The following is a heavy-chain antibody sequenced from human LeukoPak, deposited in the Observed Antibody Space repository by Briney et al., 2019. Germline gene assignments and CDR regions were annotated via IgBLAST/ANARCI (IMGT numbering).Heavy chain of an antibody. CDR2: ISASGGNT. V-gene: IGHV3-23*01. CDR3: AKDPTIAVAHFDY. J-gene: IGHJ4*02. D-gene: IGHD6-19*01. Sequence: TGGSLRLSCAASGFTFRSYAMSWVRQAPGGGLEWVSAISASGGNTYYADSVKGRFTISRDNSKNTLHLQMNSLRAEDTALYYCAKDPTIAVAHFDYWGQGTLVTVSS. CDR1: GFTFRSYA.